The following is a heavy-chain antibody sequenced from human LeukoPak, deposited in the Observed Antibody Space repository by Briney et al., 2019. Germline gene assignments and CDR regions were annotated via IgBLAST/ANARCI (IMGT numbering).Heavy chain of an antibody. D-gene: IGHD3-10*01. CDR2: IYTSGST. Sequence: SETLSLTCTVSGGSISGYYWSWIRQPAGKGLEWIGRIYTSGSTNYNPSLKSRVTISVDTSKNQFSLKLSSVTAADTAVYYCARVGLLWFGEFFDYWGQGTLVTVSS. CDR3: ARVGLLWFGEFFDY. CDR1: GGSISGYY. V-gene: IGHV4-4*07. J-gene: IGHJ4*02.